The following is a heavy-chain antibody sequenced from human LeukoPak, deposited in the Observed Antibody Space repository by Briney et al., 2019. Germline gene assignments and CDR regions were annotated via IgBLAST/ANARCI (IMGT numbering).Heavy chain of an antibody. V-gene: IGHV4-59*01. Sequence: SETLSLTCSVSGGSISSYYWTWIRQPPGKGLEWIGYRYYSGSTTYNPSLKSRVTISVDTSKSQFSLKLISVTAADTAIYYCARVRGDFETYWGQGTLVTVSS. D-gene: IGHD3-16*01. CDR1: GGSISSYY. CDR3: ARVRGDFETY. J-gene: IGHJ1*01. CDR2: RYYSGST.